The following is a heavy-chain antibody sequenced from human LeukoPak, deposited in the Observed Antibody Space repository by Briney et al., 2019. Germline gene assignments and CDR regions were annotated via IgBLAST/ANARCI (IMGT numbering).Heavy chain of an antibody. CDR1: GGSVSSGSYY. CDR3: ARNRLYGSGSGDFDY. D-gene: IGHD3-10*01. CDR2: IYNSGST. V-gene: IGHV4-61*01. J-gene: IGHJ4*02. Sequence: SETLSLTCTVSGGSVSSGSYYWNWIRQPPGKGLEWIGYIYNSGSTNYSPSLKSRLTISVDTSKNQFSLRLSSVTPADTAVYYCARNRLYGSGSGDFDYWGQGTLVTVSS.